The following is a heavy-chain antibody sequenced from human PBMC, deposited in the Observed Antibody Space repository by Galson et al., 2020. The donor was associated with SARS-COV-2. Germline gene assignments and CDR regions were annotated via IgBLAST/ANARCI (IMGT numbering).Heavy chain of an antibody. CDR2: IWYDGSNK. Sequence: QLGESLKISCAASGFTFSSYGMHWVRQAPGKGLEWVAVIWYDGSNKYYADSVKGRFTISRDNSKNTLYLQMNSLRAEDTAVYYCASLEAVAAPMGYWGQGTLVTVSS. J-gene: IGHJ4*02. D-gene: IGHD6-19*01. CDR3: ASLEAVAAPMGY. CDR1: GFTFSSYG. V-gene: IGHV3-33*01.